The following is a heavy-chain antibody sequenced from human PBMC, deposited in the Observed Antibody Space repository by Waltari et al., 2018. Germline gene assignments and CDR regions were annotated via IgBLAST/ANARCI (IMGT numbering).Heavy chain of an antibody. D-gene: IGHD3-3*01. CDR2: ISSNGGST. J-gene: IGHJ6*02. CDR3: ARGVAIFGVVTYPTYYYYYGMDV. Sequence: EVQLVESGGGLVQPGGSLRLSCSASGFTFSTYVMHWVRQAPGKGLEYVSAISSNGGSTYYADSVKGRFTISRDNSKNTLYLQMSSLRTEDTAVYYCARGVAIFGVVTYPTYYYYYGMDVWGQGTTVTVSS. CDR1: GFTFSTYV. V-gene: IGHV3-64D*08.